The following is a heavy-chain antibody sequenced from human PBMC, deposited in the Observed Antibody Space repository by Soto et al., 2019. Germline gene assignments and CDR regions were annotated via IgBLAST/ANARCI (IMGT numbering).Heavy chain of an antibody. CDR2: IYWDDAK. J-gene: IGHJ4*02. CDR1: GFSLSTSGVG. V-gene: IGHV2-5*02. D-gene: IGHD3-16*01. CDR3: AHKGGGDRILDY. Sequence: QITLKESGPTLMKPTQTLTLTCTFSGFSLSTSGVGVGWIRQPPGKALEWLALIYWDDAKHYSPSLKSRLTITKDTSKNQVVLIMTNMDPVDTATYYCAHKGGGDRILDYWGQGTLVTVSS.